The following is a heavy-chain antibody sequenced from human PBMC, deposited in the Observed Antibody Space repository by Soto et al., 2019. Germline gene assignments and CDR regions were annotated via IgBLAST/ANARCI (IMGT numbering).Heavy chain of an antibody. J-gene: IGHJ6*02. Sequence: EASVKVSCKASGGTFSSYAISWVRQAPGQGLEWMGGIIPIFGTANYAQKFQGRVTITADESTSTAYMEVSRLRSDDTAIFYCARSDTDMAAPYYGMDVWGQGTTVTVSS. D-gene: IGHD5-18*01. CDR1: GGTFSSYA. CDR3: ARSDTDMAAPYYGMDV. V-gene: IGHV1-69*13. CDR2: IIPIFGTA.